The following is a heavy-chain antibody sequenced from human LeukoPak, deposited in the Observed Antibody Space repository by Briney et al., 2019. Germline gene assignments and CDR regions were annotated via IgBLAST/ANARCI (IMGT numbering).Heavy chain of an antibody. CDR3: ASGPLLEGVYSSSSRFDY. Sequence: ASVTVSCKASGGTFSSYAISWVRQAPGQGLEWMGRIIPILGIANYAQKFQGRVTITADKSTSTAYMELSSLRSEDTAVYYCASGPLLEGVYSSSSRFDYWGQGTLVTVSS. D-gene: IGHD6-6*01. CDR2: IIPILGIA. V-gene: IGHV1-69*04. J-gene: IGHJ4*02. CDR1: GGTFSSYA.